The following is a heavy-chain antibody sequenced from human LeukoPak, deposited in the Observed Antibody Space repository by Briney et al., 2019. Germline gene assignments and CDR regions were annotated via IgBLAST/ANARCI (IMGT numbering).Heavy chain of an antibody. V-gene: IGHV1-69*06. D-gene: IGHD5-12*01. J-gene: IGHJ4*02. CDR2: IIPIFGTA. CDR3: ARVGGYEKYYFDY. Sequence: ASAKVSCKASGGTFSSYAISWVRQAPGQGLEWMGGIIPIFGTANYAQKFQGRVTITADKSTSTAYMELSSLRSEDTAVYYCARVGGYEKYYFDYWGQGTLVTVSS. CDR1: GGTFSSYA.